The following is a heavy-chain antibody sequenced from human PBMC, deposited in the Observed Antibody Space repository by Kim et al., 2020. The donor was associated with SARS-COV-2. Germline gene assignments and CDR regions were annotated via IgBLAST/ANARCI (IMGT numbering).Heavy chain of an antibody. D-gene: IGHD2-21*02. V-gene: IGHV7-4-1*02. J-gene: IGHJ4*02. CDR3: ARGRVKIGDTAPFDY. Sequence: QGFTGRFVFSLDTSVSTAYLQISSLKAEDTAVYYCARGRVKIGDTAPFDYWGQGTLVTVSS.